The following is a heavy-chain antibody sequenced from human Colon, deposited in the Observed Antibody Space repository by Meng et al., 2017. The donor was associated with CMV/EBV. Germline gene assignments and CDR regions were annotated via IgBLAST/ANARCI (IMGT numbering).Heavy chain of an antibody. D-gene: IGHD6-19*01. CDR1: GDSTSGFF. Sequence: QVQLTVAGPGLVKPSETLSLTCTVSGDSTSGFFWSWIRQPAGKGLEWIGRIYSSGSTFYNPSLESRVTMSIDTSKNQFSLRLASVTAADTAVYFCAKEQSIGIAVTGIFDFWGQGALVTVSS. V-gene: IGHV4-4*07. CDR3: AKEQSIGIAVTGIFDF. J-gene: IGHJ4*02. CDR2: IYSSGST.